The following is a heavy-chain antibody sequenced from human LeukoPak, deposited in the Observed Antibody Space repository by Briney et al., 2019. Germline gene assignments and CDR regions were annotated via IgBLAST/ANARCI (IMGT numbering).Heavy chain of an antibody. Sequence: SETLSLTCTVSGDSISTSIHYWAWIRQAPGKRLEWIGSIFNTGNTFYNPSLMSRVTISVDTSKTQFSLSLSSVTAADTAIYYCARQDNGDHGNPNWFDPWGQGLLVIVSS. D-gene: IGHD4-17*01. CDR2: IFNTGNT. J-gene: IGHJ5*02. CDR3: ARQDNGDHGNPNWFDP. CDR1: GDSISTSIHY. V-gene: IGHV4-39*01.